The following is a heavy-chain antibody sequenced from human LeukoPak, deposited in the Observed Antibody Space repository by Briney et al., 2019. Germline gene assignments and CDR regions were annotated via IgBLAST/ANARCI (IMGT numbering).Heavy chain of an antibody. V-gene: IGHV3-48*02. CDR2: VSSSGTTT. CDR1: GFTFSSYW. D-gene: IGHD5-24*01. CDR3: ARADRDGNKRFLD. Sequence: PGGSLRLSCSASGFTFSSYWMNWARQAPGKGLEWVSYVSSSGTTTYYADSVKGRFTISRDNGKNLVSLQMNSLRDEDTAVYYCARADRDGNKRFLDWGQGTLVTVSS. J-gene: IGHJ4*02.